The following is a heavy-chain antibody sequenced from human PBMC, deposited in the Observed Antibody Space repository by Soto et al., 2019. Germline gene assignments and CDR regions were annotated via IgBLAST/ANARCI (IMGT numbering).Heavy chain of an antibody. V-gene: IGHV1-18*01. CDR1: GYTFTIYG. D-gene: IGHD6-13*01. CDR3: ARDLAAGTCDY. CDR2: ISAYNGNT. J-gene: IGHJ4*02. Sequence: QVQLVQSGAEVKKPGASVKVSCKASGYTFTIYGISWVRQAPGQGLEWMGWISAYNGNTNHAQKHQGRVTMTTDTSTCTAYMELRSLRADDRAVYYCARDLAAGTCDYWGQGTLVTVSS.